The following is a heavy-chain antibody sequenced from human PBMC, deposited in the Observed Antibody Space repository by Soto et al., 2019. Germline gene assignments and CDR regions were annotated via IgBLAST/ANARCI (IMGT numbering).Heavy chain of an antibody. V-gene: IGHV4-61*01. CDR1: GGSVSSGSYY. Sequence: QVQLQESGPGLVKPSETLSLTCTVSGGSVSSGSYYWSWIRQPPGKGLEWIGYIYYSGSTNYNPPRKSRVTISVDTSKNQFSLKLSSVTAADTAVYYCARDGIAVAGTDPNDYYYGMDVWGQGTTVTVSS. D-gene: IGHD6-19*01. CDR3: ARDGIAVAGTDPNDYYYGMDV. CDR2: IYYSGST. J-gene: IGHJ6*02.